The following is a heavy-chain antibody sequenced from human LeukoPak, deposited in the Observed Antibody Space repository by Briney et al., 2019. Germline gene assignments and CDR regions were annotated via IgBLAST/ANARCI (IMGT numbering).Heavy chain of an antibody. CDR3: AREGYCGGDCYLFDY. Sequence: GGSLRLSCAASGFTFDDYAMHWVRQAPGKGLEWVSGISWNSGSIGYADSVKGRFTISRDNAKNSLCLQMNSLRAEDTAVYYCAREGYCGGDCYLFDYWGQGTLVTVSS. D-gene: IGHD2-21*02. J-gene: IGHJ4*02. V-gene: IGHV3-9*01. CDR1: GFTFDDYA. CDR2: ISWNSGSI.